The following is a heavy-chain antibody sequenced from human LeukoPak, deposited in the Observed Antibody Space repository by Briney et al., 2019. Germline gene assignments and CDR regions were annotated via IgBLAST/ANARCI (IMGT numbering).Heavy chain of an antibody. D-gene: IGHD3-10*01. CDR3: ARGSVLLWFGELLSNWFDP. J-gene: IGHJ5*02. V-gene: IGHV4-34*01. CDR2: INHSGST. Sequence: KPSETLSLTCAVYGGSFSGYYWSWIRQPPGKGLEWIGEINHSGSTNYNPSLKSRVTISVDTSKNQFSLKLSSVTAADTAVYYCARGSVLLWFGELLSNWFDPWVQGTLVTVSS. CDR1: GGSFSGYY.